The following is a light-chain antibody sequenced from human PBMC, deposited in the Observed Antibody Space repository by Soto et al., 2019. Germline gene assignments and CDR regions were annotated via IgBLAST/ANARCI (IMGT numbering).Light chain of an antibody. CDR2: VNSDGSH. CDR1: SGHSSYA. Sequence: QSVLTQSPSASASLGASVKLTCTLSSGHSSYAIAWHQQQPEKGPRYLMKVNSDGSHNKGDGIPDRFSGSTSGAERYLTISSLQSEDEADYYCQTWCTGTYVFGTGTKVTVL. J-gene: IGLJ1*01. V-gene: IGLV4-69*01. CDR3: QTWCTGTYV.